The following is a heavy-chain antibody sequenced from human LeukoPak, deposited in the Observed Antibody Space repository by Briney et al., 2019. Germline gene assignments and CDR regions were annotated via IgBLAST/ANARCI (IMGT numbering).Heavy chain of an antibody. CDR1: GINFRDSST. V-gene: IGHV3-21*04. CDR3: ARWLRGIAEEDGMDV. CDR2: IERSSTYI. J-gene: IGHJ6*02. Sequence: SGGSLRLSCTASGINFRDSSTMEWVRQTPGKGLEWVSSIERSSTYIYYADSVKGRFTISRDNSKNTLHLQMNTLRAEDTAVYYCARWLRGIAEEDGMDVWGQGTTVTVSS. D-gene: IGHD6-13*01.